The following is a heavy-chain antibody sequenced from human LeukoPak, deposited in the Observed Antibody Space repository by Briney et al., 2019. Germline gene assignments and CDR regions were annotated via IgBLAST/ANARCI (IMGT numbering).Heavy chain of an antibody. CDR1: GYTFTSYD. V-gene: IGHV1-8*01. CDR3: ARGIAVAGTFWVY. D-gene: IGHD6-19*01. J-gene: IGHJ4*02. CDR2: MNPNSGNT. Sequence: VASVKVSCKASGYTFTSYDINWVRQATGQGLEWMGWMNPNSGNTGYAQKFQGRVTMTRNTSISTAYMELSSLRSEDTAVYYCARGIAVAGTFWVYWGQGTLVTVSS.